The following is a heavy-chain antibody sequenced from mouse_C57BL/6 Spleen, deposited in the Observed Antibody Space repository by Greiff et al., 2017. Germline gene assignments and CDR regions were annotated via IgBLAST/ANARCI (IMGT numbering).Heavy chain of an antibody. CDR3: AREEHYDYDYYAMDY. CDR2: IYPRSGNT. D-gene: IGHD2-4*01. CDR1: GYTFTSYG. J-gene: IGHJ4*01. V-gene: IGHV1-81*01. Sequence: QVQLQQSGAELARPGASVKLSCKASGYTFTSYGISWVKQRTGQGLEWIGEIYPRSGNTYYNEKVKGKATLTADKSSSTAYMELRSLTSEDSAVYFCAREEHYDYDYYAMDYWGQGTSVTVSS.